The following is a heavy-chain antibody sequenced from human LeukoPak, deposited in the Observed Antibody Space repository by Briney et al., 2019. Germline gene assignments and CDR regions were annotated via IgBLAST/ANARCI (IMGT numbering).Heavy chain of an antibody. CDR1: GFTFSSYG. Sequence: GGSLRLSCAASGFTFSSYGMHWVRQAPGKGLEWVAVIWYDGSIKYYADSVKGRFTISRDNSKNTLYLQMNSLRAEDTAVYYCARESLSKYYYGSGSYYIYYYYGMDVWGKGTTVTVSS. J-gene: IGHJ6*04. CDR3: ARESLSKYYYGSGSYYIYYYYGMDV. V-gene: IGHV3-33*01. CDR2: IWYDGSIK. D-gene: IGHD3-10*01.